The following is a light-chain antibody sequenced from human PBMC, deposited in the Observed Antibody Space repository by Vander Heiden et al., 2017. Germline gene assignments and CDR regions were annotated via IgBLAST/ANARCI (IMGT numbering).Light chain of an antibody. CDR3: AAWDDSLNGPV. J-gene: IGLJ2*01. CDR1: SSTIGSKA. CDR2: SHN. Sequence: QSVLTQPPSASGTPGQRFTISCSGSSSTIGSKAVNWYQQLPGTAPELLIYSHNQRPSGVPDRFSASKSGTSASLAISGLQSEDEADYYCAAWDDSLNGPVFGGGTKLTVL. V-gene: IGLV1-44*01.